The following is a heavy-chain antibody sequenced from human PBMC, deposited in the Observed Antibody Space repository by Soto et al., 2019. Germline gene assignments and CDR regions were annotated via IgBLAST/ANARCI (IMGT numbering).Heavy chain of an antibody. Sequence: QVQLQESGPGLVKPSETLSLTCTVSGDSISSYYWSWIRQPPGKGLEWIGYIYYSGTTNYNPSLXSXAXIXXATSTNQCSLKLRAATAADPAVYYCARDRRYSYSPPRAVQIWGQGTRVTVSS. CDR2: IYYSGTT. D-gene: IGHD5-18*01. V-gene: IGHV4-59*01. CDR1: GDSISSYY. CDR3: ARDRRYSYSPPRAVQI. J-gene: IGHJ3*02.